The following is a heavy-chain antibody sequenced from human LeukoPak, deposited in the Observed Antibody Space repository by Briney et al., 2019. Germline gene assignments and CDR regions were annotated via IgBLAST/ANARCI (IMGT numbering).Heavy chain of an antibody. CDR1: GFTFSSYW. CDR3: ARVPYGSGNYYSN. CDR2: INSDGSST. D-gene: IGHD3-10*01. Sequence: GSLRLSCAASGFTFSSYWMHWVRQAPGKGLVWVSRINSDGSSTSYADSVKGRFTISRDNAKNTLYLQMNSLRAEDTAVYYCARVPYGSGNYYSNWGQGTLVTVSS. J-gene: IGHJ4*02. V-gene: IGHV3-74*01.